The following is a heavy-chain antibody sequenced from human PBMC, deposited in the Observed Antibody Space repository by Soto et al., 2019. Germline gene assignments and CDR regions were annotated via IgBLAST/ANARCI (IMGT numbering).Heavy chain of an antibody. D-gene: IGHD2-21*01. CDR1: GFSFRDYF. V-gene: IGHV3-11*01. Sequence: GGSLRLSCAASGFSFRDYFMSWIRQAPGKGLEWVSYIGPYGNSIYYADSVKGRFTISRDDATNSLHLHMNSLRTDDTAVYYCARDDHTYGVYWGQGTPVTVSS. J-gene: IGHJ4*02. CDR3: ARDDHTYGVY. CDR2: IGPYGNSI.